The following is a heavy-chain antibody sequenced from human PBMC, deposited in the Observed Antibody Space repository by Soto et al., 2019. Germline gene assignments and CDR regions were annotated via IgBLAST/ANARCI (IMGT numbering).Heavy chain of an antibody. CDR1: GGSISGYY. CDR3: ARVKFSSGYFNWLDP. D-gene: IGHD3-3*01. V-gene: IGHV4-59*01. CDR2: NSENT. Sequence: PSETLSLTCAVSGGSISGYYWSWIRQPPGKGLEWIGCNSENTNYNPSLKSRVTIPVDPSKNQFSLHLRSVTAADTAVYYCARVKFSSGYFNWLDPWGQGALVTVSS. J-gene: IGHJ5*02.